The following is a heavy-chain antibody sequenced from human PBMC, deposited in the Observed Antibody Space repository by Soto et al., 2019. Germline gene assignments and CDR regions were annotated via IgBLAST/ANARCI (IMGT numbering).Heavy chain of an antibody. CDR3: TRARLVTGRHYYYGLDV. D-gene: IGHD2-21*02. CDR2: MNPNLGNT. J-gene: IGHJ6*02. CDR1: GYTFTSYD. V-gene: IGHV1-8*01. Sequence: QMQLVQSGAEVKKPGASVKVSCKASGYTFTSYDINWVRQASGQRPEWMGWMNPNLGNTDYAQRFQDRVTMTRDTSTRTAYMELSNLESGDTAVYYCTRARLVTGRHYYYGLDVWGQGTTVTVSS.